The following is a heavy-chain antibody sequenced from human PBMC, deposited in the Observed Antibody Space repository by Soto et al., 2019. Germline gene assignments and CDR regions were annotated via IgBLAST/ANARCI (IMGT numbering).Heavy chain of an antibody. J-gene: IGHJ4*02. D-gene: IGHD3-9*01. Sequence: PSETLSLTCTESGGSISSGDYYWSWIRQPPGKGLEWIGYIYYSGSTYYNPSLKSRVIMSLDTSKNQFSLKLTSVTAADTAVYYCVGHYDILNEGYFDYWGQGT. CDR3: VGHYDILNEGYFDY. V-gene: IGHV4-30-4*02. CDR2: IYYSGST. CDR1: GGSISSGDYY.